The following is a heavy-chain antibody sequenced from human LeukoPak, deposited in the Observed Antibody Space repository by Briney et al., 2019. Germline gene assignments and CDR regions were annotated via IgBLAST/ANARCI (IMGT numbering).Heavy chain of an antibody. CDR2: IYHSGST. CDR1: GGSISSSSYY. V-gene: IGHV4-39*07. J-gene: IGHJ6*03. CDR3: ARVDYYGSGSKYYMDV. Sequence: SETLSLTCTVSGGSISSSSYYWGWIRQPPGKGLEWIGSIYHSGSTYYNPSLKSRVTISVDTSKNQFSLKLSSVTAADTAVYYCARVDYYGSGSKYYMDVWGKGTTVTVSS. D-gene: IGHD3-10*01.